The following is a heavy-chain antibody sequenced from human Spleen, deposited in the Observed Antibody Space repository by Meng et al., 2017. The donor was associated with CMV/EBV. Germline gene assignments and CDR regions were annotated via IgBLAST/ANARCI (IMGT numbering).Heavy chain of an antibody. CDR3: TRQGFGGYDSLGY. CDR2: IRSKANSYAT. D-gene: IGHD5-12*01. Sequence: GESLKISCAASGFSVSNNYMSWVRQAPGKGLEWVGRIRSKANSYATSYAASVKGRFTISRDDSKNTAYLQMNSLKTEDTAVYFCTRQGFGGYDSLGYWGQGTLVTVSS. J-gene: IGHJ4*02. V-gene: IGHV3-73*01. CDR1: GFSVSNNY.